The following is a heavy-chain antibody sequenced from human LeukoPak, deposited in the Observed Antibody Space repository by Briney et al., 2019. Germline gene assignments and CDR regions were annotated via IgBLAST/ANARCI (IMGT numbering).Heavy chain of an antibody. CDR3: ARGYVMYYDFWSGQHHTLDY. Sequence: PSETLSLTCAVYGGSFSGYYWSWIRQPPGKGLEWIGEINHSGSTNYNPSLKSRVTISVDTSTNQFSLKLSSVTAADTAVYYCARGYVMYYDFWSGQHHTLDYWGQGTLVTVSS. CDR1: GGSFSGYY. D-gene: IGHD3-3*01. CDR2: INHSGST. J-gene: IGHJ4*02. V-gene: IGHV4-34*01.